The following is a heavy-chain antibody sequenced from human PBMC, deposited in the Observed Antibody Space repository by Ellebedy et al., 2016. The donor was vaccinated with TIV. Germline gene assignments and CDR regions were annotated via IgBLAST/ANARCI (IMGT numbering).Heavy chain of an antibody. CDR1: GFTFSDYV. D-gene: IGHD1-1*01. CDR2: VSESDGRT. Sequence: GESLKISCAASGFTFSDYVMAWVRPVPGKGLEWVSAVSESDGRTFYADSVKGRFTISRDNSNNTLFLQMNSLTAGDTAVYYCTKRADNWGFFDYWGQGTLVTVSS. J-gene: IGHJ4*02. V-gene: IGHV3-23*01. CDR3: TKRADNWGFFDY.